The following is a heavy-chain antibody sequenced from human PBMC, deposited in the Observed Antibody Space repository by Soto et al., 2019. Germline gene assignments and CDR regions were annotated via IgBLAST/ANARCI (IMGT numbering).Heavy chain of an antibody. CDR2: IYWNDDK. CDR1: GFSLSTTGVG. J-gene: IGHJ4*02. V-gene: IGHV2-5*01. D-gene: IGHD3-3*01. CDR3: ALERDFGGGTGY. Sequence: QITLKESGPTLVKPTQTLTLTCTFSGFSLSTTGVGLVWIRQPPGEALEWLAIIYWNDDKSYSPSLKTRLTITQDTSKNQVVLTMTNMDPVDTATYYCALERDFGGGTGYWGQGTLVTVSS.